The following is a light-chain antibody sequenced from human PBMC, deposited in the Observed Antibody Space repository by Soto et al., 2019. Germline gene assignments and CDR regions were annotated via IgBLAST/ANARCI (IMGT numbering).Light chain of an antibody. CDR2: QDT. V-gene: IGLV3-1*01. J-gene: IGLJ2*01. Sequence: SYELTQPPSVSVSPGQTASIPCSGDKLGDRFACWYQQKPGQSPVMVIYQDTRRPSGIPERFSGSNSGNTATLTISGTQAMDEDYHYCQAWDRSTAVVFGGGTKLTAL. CDR3: QAWDRSTAVV. CDR1: KLGDRF.